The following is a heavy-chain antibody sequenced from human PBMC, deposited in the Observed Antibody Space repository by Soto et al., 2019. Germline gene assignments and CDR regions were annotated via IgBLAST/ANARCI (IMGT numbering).Heavy chain of an antibody. CDR1: GFTFSSYW. V-gene: IGHV3-7*01. CDR3: ARELPTVTTDAFDI. CDR2: IKQDGSEK. Sequence: PGGSLRLSCAASGFTFSSYWMSWVRQAPGKGLEWVANIKQDGSEKHYVDSVKGRFTISRDNAKNSLYLQMNSLRAEDTAVYYCARELPTVTTDAFDIWGQGTMVTVSS. D-gene: IGHD4-17*01. J-gene: IGHJ3*02.